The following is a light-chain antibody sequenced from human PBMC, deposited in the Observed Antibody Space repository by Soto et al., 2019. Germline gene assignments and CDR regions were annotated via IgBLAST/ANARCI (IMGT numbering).Light chain of an antibody. CDR1: QSFSNNF. CDR2: LAS. J-gene: IGKJ2*01. Sequence: EIVLTQSPGTLSLSPGERGTLSCRASQSFSNNFLSWYQQKPGQAPRLLIYLASTRAAGVPDRFSGGGSGTDFTLTISRLEPEDFAVYYCQQYGDSPPSYTFGQGTKLEI. CDR3: QQYGDSPPSYT. V-gene: IGKV3-20*01.